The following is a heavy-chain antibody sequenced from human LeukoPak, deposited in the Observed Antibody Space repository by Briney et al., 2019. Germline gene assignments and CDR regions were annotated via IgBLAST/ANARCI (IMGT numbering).Heavy chain of an antibody. CDR2: IYHSGST. CDR3: AGGGIAVASTYYFDY. Sequence: SGTLSLTCAVSGGSISSSNWWSWVCQPPGKGQEWIGEIYHSGSTNYNPSLKSRVTISVDKSKNQFSLKLSSVTAADTAVYYCAGGGIAVASTYYFDYWGQGTLVTVPS. CDR1: GGSISSSNW. J-gene: IGHJ4*02. V-gene: IGHV4-4*02. D-gene: IGHD6-19*01.